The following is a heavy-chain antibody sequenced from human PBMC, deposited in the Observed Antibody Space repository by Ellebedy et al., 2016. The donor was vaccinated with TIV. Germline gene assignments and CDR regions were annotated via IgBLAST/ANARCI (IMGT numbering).Heavy chain of an antibody. D-gene: IGHD2-15*01. CDR1: GFTFSSYS. V-gene: IGHV3-48*01. CDR2: ISSSSSTI. CDR3: SRDGGGRCSGGSCYSNDY. J-gene: IGHJ4*02. Sequence: PGGSLRLSCAASGFTFSSYSMNWVRQAPGKGLEWVSYISSSSSTIYYADSVKGRFTISRDNAKNSLYLQMNSLRAEDTAVYYCSRDGGGRCSGGSCYSNDYWGQGTLVTVSS.